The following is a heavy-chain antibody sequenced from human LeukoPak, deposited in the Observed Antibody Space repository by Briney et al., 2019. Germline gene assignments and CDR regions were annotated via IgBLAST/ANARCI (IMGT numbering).Heavy chain of an antibody. V-gene: IGHV4-39*01. D-gene: IGHD6-25*01. J-gene: IGHJ4*01. CDR1: AGSISNGDYY. Sequence: SETLSLTCSVSAGSISNGDYYWGWIRQAPGKGLEWIGCIFYGESTHYNPSLKSRSTISVDTSKNQFSLKLTSVTAADAAIYYCARQLPTAAADTRGYFDYWGQGTVVTVSS. CDR3: ARQLPTAAADTRGYFDY. CDR2: IFYGEST.